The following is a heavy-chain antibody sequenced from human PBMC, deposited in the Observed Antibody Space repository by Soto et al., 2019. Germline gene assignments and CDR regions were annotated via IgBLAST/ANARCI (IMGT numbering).Heavy chain of an antibody. D-gene: IGHD2-8*01. CDR2: ISAYNDNT. Sequence: ASVKVSCKASGYTFTSYGISWVRQAPGQGLEWMGWISAYNDNTNYAQKLQGRVTMTTDTSTSTAYMELRSLRSDDTAVYYCARNPSPYLHYYYGMDVWGQGTTVTVSS. V-gene: IGHV1-18*01. CDR3: ARNPSPYLHYYYGMDV. J-gene: IGHJ6*02. CDR1: GYTFTSYG.